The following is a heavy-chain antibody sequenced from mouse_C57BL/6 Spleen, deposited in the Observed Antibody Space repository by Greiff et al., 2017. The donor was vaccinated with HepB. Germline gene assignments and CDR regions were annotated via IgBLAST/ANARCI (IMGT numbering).Heavy chain of an antibody. CDR2: ISYDGSN. Sequence: EVKLQESGPGLVKPSQSLSLTCSVTGYSITSGYYWNWIRQFPGNKLEWMGYISYDGSNNYNPSLKNRISITRDTSKNQFFLKLNSVTTEDTATYYCARGELLWYYFDYWGQGTTLTVSS. V-gene: IGHV3-6*01. D-gene: IGHD2-1*01. CDR1: GYSITSGYY. CDR3: ARGELLWYYFDY. J-gene: IGHJ2*01.